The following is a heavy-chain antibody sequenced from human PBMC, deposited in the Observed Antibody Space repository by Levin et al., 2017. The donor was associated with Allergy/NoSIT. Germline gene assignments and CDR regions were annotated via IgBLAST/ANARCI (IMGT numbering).Heavy chain of an antibody. CDR3: ARQLGNFWSGYNYFDY. Sequence: GESLKISCAASGFTFSSYEMNWVRQAPGKGLEWVSYISSSGSTIYYADSVKGRFTISRDNAKNSLYLQMNSLRAEDTAVYYCARQLGNFWSGYNYFDYCGQGTLVTVSS. CDR1: GFTFSSYE. D-gene: IGHD3-3*01. CDR2: ISSSGSTI. V-gene: IGHV3-48*03. J-gene: IGHJ4*02.